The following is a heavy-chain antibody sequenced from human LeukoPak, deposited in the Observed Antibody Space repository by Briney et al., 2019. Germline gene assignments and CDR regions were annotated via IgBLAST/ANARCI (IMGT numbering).Heavy chain of an antibody. CDR3: ARVTYSSAWNPMGFDY. V-gene: IGHV1-2*02. CDR1: GYSFTAYY. Sequence: ASVKVSCKASGYSFTAYYMHWVRQAPGQGLEWMGWINSNNGGTNYAQKFQGRVTMTRDTSISTAYMELSSLRSDDTAVYYCARVTYSSAWNPMGFDYWGQGTLVTVSS. D-gene: IGHD6-19*01. J-gene: IGHJ4*02. CDR2: INSNNGGT.